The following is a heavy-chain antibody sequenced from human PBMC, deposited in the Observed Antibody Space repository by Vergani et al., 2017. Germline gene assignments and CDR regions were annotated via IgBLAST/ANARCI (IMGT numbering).Heavy chain of an antibody. CDR2: VYYSGTT. J-gene: IGHJ6*03. Sequence: QLQLQESDSRLVNPSQTLSLTCTLSGDAISRDTYSWNWVRQPPGKPLGWVGSVYYSGTTYSNPSLGGRVTMSIDKSKNHFSLTLTSVTAADSAFYFCARGQTGYSRDWSTYFFYMDVWGKGTTVTVSS. D-gene: IGHD3/OR15-3a*01. CDR3: ARGQTGYSRDWSTYFFYMDV. CDR1: GDAISRDTYS. V-gene: IGHV4-30-2*01.